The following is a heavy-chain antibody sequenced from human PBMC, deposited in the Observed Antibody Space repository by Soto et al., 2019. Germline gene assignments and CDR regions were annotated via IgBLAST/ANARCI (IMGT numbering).Heavy chain of an antibody. D-gene: IGHD5-18*01. V-gene: IGHV1-69*13. CDR2: IIPINGKA. Sequence: SVKVSCKASGYTFTSYGISWVRQAPGQGLEWMGWIIPINGKANYAQKFQGRVTITADESTSTAYMELSSLRSEDTAVYYCARGPVDTAIVSPPRPPFYYYGMDVWGQGTTVTVSS. CDR1: GYTFTSYG. CDR3: ARGPVDTAIVSPPRPPFYYYGMDV. J-gene: IGHJ6*02.